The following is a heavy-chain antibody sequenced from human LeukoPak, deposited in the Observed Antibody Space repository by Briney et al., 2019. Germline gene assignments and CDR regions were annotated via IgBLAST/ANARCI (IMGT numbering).Heavy chain of an antibody. CDR1: GFTFSSYA. V-gene: IGHV3-23*01. D-gene: IGHD3-22*01. J-gene: IGHJ4*02. CDR2: ISGSGGST. Sequence: PGGSLRLSCAASGFTFSSYAMSWVRQAPGKWLEWVSAISGSGGSTYYADSVKGRFTISRDNSKNTLYLQMNSLRAEDTAVYYCAKRGYDSSPAPRFDYWGQGTLVTVSS. CDR3: AKRGYDSSPAPRFDY.